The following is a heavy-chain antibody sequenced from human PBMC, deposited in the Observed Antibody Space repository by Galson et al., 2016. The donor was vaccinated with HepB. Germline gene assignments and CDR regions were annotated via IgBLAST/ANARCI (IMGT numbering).Heavy chain of an antibody. J-gene: IGHJ4*02. CDR2: IYGGGRT. D-gene: IGHD1-7*01. Sequence: SLRLSCAASGFTVSNNYMSWVRQAPGKGLEWVSVIYGGGRTYYADSVKGRFTISRDNSKNTLYLQMNSLRAEDTAVYYCARDEIAGTTGDYWGQGTLVTVSS. CDR3: ARDEIAGTTGDY. V-gene: IGHV3-53*01. CDR1: GFTVSNNY.